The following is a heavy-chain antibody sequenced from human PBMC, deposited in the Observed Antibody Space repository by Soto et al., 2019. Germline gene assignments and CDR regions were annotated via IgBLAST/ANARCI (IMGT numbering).Heavy chain of an antibody. D-gene: IGHD2-15*01. CDR1: GFTFSSYA. CDR2: ISGSGGST. V-gene: IGHV3-23*01. Sequence: PGGSLRVSCAASGFTFSSYAMSWVRQAPGKGLEWVSAISGSGGSTYYADSVKGRFTISRDNSKNTLYLQMNSLRAEDTAVYYCAKLKNVKIVVVVAATFWYWGQGTLVTVSS. J-gene: IGHJ4*02. CDR3: AKLKNVKIVVVVAATFWY.